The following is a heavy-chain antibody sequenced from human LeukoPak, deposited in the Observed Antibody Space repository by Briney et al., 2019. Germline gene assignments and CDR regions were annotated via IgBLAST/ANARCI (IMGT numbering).Heavy chain of an antibody. Sequence: PGGSLRLSCAASGFTFSSYWMHWVRQAPGKGLVWVSRINSDGSSTSYADSVKGRFTISRDNAKNTLYLQMNSLRAEDTAVYYCAKDGPRRIPYYMDVWGKGTTVTISS. CDR1: GFTFSSYW. D-gene: IGHD3-16*01. CDR3: AKDGPRRIPYYMDV. J-gene: IGHJ6*03. V-gene: IGHV3-74*01. CDR2: INSDGSST.